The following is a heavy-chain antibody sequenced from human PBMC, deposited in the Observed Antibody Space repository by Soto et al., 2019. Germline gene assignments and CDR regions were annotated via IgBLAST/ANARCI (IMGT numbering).Heavy chain of an antibody. Sequence: GGSLRLSCAASGFTFSSHSMNWVRQAPGKGLEWVSSISSSSSYIYYADSVKGRFTIFRDNAKNSLYLQMNSLRAEDTAVYYCARTPIVVAAYGMDVWGRGTTVTVSS. J-gene: IGHJ6*02. CDR1: GFTFSSHS. V-gene: IGHV3-21*01. D-gene: IGHD2-2*01. CDR3: ARTPIVVAAYGMDV. CDR2: ISSSSSYI.